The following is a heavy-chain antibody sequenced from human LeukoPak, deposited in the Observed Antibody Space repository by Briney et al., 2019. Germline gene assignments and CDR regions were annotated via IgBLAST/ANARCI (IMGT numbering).Heavy chain of an antibody. V-gene: IGHV3-21*01. CDR3: ARSGKRQLSYFDY. Sequence: GGSLRLSCAASGFTYSSDSMNWVRQAPGKGLEWVSSISSSSRYIYYADSVKGRFTVSRDNAKNSLYLQMNSLRAEDTAVYYCARSGKRQLSYFDYWGQGTLVTVSS. D-gene: IGHD6-13*01. CDR2: ISSSSRYI. CDR1: GFTYSSDS. J-gene: IGHJ4*02.